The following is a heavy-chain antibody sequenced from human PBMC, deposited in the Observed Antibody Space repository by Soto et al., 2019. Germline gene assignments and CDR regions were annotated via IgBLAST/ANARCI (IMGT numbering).Heavy chain of an antibody. J-gene: IGHJ6*02. CDR1: GGTFSTSA. V-gene: IGHV1-69*12. Sequence: QVQLVQSGAEVKKPGSSVKVSCKASGGTFSTSAISWVRQAPGQGLEWVGGIMPVFPTPDYAQNFRGSVTITADESTTTAYLELTSLRADDTAVYYCARDKDRLQLGGNYYYILDVWGQGTAITVSS. CDR2: IMPVFPTP. D-gene: IGHD1-1*01. CDR3: ARDKDRLQLGGNYYYILDV.